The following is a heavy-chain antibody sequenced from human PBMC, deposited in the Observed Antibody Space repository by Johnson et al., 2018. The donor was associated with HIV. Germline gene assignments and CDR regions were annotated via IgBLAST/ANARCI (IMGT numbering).Heavy chain of an antibody. J-gene: IGHJ3*02. V-gene: IGHV3-23*04. Sequence: MLLVESGGGVVQPGRSLRLSCAASGFTFSSYAMHWVRQAPGKGLEWVSAISGSGGSTYYADSVKGRFTISRDNSKNTLYLQMNSLRAEDTALDYCARGIVLVVGATRGDGFDIWGQGTMVTVSS. CDR3: ARGIVLVVGATRGDGFDI. CDR2: ISGSGGST. CDR1: GFTFSSYA. D-gene: IGHD2-15*01.